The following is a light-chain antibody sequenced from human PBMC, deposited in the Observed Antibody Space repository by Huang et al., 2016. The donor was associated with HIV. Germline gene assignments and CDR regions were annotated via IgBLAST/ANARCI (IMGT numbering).Light chain of an antibody. CDR2: GAS. V-gene: IGKV1-9*01. J-gene: IGKJ1*01. Sequence: IPLTQSPSSLSASFGDRVTITCRASEGIGNYLAWYQQKPGKAPKLLVYGASTLQNGVPSRFSGTGSGTHFTLTISSLQPEDFATYYCQQLSTYPRTCGQGTKVEIK. CDR3: QQLSTYPRT. CDR1: EGIGNY.